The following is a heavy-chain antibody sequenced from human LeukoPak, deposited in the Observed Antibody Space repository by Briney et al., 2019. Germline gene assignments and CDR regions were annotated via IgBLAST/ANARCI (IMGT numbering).Heavy chain of an antibody. D-gene: IGHD4-17*01. J-gene: IGHJ6*02. CDR2: INHSGST. Sequence: PSETLSLTCAVYGVSFSGYYWSWIRQPPGKGLEWIGEINHSGSTNYNPSLKRRVTISVDTSKNQFSLKLSSVTAADTAVYYCASRMTTVTTDAYYYYGMDVWGQGTTVTVSS. V-gene: IGHV4-34*01. CDR1: GVSFSGYY. CDR3: ASRMTTVTTDAYYYYGMDV.